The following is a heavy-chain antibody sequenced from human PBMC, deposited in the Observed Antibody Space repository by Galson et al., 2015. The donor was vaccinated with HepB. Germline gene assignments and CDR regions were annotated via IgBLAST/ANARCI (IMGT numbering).Heavy chain of an antibody. CDR2: ISAYNGDT. CDR1: GYTFTSYD. CDR3: ARIKIPIFGVVPDY. Sequence: SVKVSCKASGYTFTSYDLTWVRQAPGQGLEWMGWISAYNGDTNYPQKFQGRVTMTTDTSTSTAYMELRSLRSDDTAVYYCARIKIPIFGVVPDYWGQGTLVTVSS. V-gene: IGHV1-18*01. J-gene: IGHJ4*02. D-gene: IGHD3-3*01.